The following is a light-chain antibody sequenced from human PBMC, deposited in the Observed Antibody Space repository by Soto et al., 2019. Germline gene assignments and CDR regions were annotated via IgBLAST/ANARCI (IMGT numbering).Light chain of an antibody. J-gene: IGKJ4*01. CDR2: KAT. Sequence: DIQMTQPPSTLSASVGDRITITCRTSHDINGLLSWYQHKPGQAPRLLIYKATALENGVPSRFSGSGSGTEFTLTISSLQPDDFATYYCQQYNTDFGGGTKVDIK. CDR1: HDINGL. V-gene: IGKV1-5*03. CDR3: QQYNTD.